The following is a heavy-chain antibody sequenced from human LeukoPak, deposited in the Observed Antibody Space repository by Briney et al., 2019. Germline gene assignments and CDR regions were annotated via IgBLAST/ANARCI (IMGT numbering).Heavy chain of an antibody. J-gene: IGHJ4*02. CDR1: GYTFTSYY. Sequence: GASVKVSCKASGYTFTSYYMHWVRQAPGQGLEWMGIINPSGGSTSYAQKFQGRVTMTRDTSTSTVYMELSSLRSDDTAVYYCARSDYGQYYFDYWGQGTLVTVSS. CDR2: INPSGGST. D-gene: IGHD4-17*01. CDR3: ARSDYGQYYFDY. V-gene: IGHV1-46*01.